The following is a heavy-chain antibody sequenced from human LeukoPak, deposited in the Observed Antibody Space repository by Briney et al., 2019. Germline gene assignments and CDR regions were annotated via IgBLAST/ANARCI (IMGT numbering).Heavy chain of an antibody. J-gene: IGHJ4*02. CDR2: ICSSGTAI. V-gene: IGHV3-48*03. Sequence: GGSLTLSCAASGFTFSSYEMNWVRQAAGQGLAWVSYICSSGTAIYHADSAKGRFNISRDHAKKSLYLQINSLRADDPAVFFCSRESASYGGNVFDYWVRGGLVTVSS. CDR1: GFTFSSYE. CDR3: SRESASYGGNVFDY. D-gene: IGHD4-23*01.